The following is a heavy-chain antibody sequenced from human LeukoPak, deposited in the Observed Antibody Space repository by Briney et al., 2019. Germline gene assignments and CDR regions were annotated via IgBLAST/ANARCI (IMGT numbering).Heavy chain of an antibody. CDR1: GDSINDYY. CDR3: ARGAGWYNY. CDR2: IYYSGTT. D-gene: IGHD6-19*01. J-gene: IGHJ4*02. V-gene: IGHV4-59*01. Sequence: PSETLSLTCTVSGDSINDYYWSWIRQPPGKGLEWIGYIYYSGTTNYNPSLKSRVTISVDTSKKQFSLKLTSVTAADTAVYYCARGAGWYNYWGQGTLVTVSS.